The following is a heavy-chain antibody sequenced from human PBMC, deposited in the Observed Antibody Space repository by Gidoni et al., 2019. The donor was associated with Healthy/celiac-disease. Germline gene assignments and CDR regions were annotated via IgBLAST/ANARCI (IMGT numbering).Heavy chain of an antibody. CDR1: GGTFSSYA. CDR2: IIPILGIA. J-gene: IGHJ4*02. CDR3: ARGDDYSNYFDY. V-gene: IGHV1-69*04. D-gene: IGHD4-4*01. Sequence: QAQLVQSGAEVKQPESSVKVPCKASGGTFSSYAISWVRQAPGQGLEWMGRIIPILGIANYAQKFQGRVTITADKATSTAYMELSSLRSEDTAVYYCARGDDYSNYFDYWGQGTLVTVSS.